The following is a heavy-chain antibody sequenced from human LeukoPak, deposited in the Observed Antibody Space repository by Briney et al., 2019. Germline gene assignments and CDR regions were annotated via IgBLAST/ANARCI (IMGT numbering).Heavy chain of an antibody. CDR1: GFTVSSND. D-gene: IGHD3-22*01. CDR2: IYSGGST. CDR3: ARESSGYFDY. J-gene: IGHJ4*02. V-gene: IGHV3-53*01. Sequence: GGSLRLSCEASGFTVSSNDMRWVGQAPGKGVEGVSIIYSGGSTYSADSVKARFTISRDNTNTTLYLQMNSLRAEDTAVYYCARESSGYFDYWGQGTLVTVSS.